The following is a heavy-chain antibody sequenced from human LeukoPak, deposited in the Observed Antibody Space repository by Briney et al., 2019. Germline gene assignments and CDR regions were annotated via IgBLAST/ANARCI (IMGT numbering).Heavy chain of an antibody. Sequence: PGGSLRLSCAASGFTFSDYYMSWLRQAPGKGREWVSYISGSGHYTYSADSVKGRFTISRDNGRNSVILQMNSLRAEYTAVYYCARGGMNAVTTAVDYWGQGIQVIVSS. J-gene: IGHJ4*02. D-gene: IGHD4-17*01. CDR3: ARGGMNAVTTAVDY. CDR2: ISGSGHYT. CDR1: GFTFSDYY. V-gene: IGHV3-11*05.